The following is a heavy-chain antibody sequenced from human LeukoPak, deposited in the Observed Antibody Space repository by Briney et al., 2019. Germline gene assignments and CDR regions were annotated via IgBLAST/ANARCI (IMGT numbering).Heavy chain of an antibody. V-gene: IGHV5-51*01. CDR2: IDPGDSDT. D-gene: IGHD1-26*01. CDR1: GYSFTSYW. Sequence: GESLKISCEVSGYSFTSYWIAWVRQMPGKGPECMGIIDPGDSDTRYSPSFQGQVTISVDRSITTAFLHWSSLKASDTAIYYCAREYVGAFDLWGQGTLVTVSS. J-gene: IGHJ4*02. CDR3: AREYVGAFDL.